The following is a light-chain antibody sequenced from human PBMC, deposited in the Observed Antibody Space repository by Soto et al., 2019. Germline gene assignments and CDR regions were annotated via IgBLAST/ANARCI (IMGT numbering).Light chain of an antibody. J-gene: IGKJ1*01. CDR3: QQYGSSSWT. V-gene: IGKV3-20*01. CDR2: GTS. CDR1: QSVSSSY. Sequence: EIVLTQSPGTLSLSPGDRATLSCRASQSVSSSYLAWYQQKPGQAPRLLIYGTSSRATAIPDRFSGSGSGTDFTLTISRLELEDFAVYYCQQYGSSSWTFGQGTKVEIK.